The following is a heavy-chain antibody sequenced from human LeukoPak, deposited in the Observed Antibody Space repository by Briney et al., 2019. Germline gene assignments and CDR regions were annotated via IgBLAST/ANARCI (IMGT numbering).Heavy chain of an antibody. J-gene: IGHJ5*02. CDR1: GYTFTSYG. CDR3: ARDGPDVDCSGGSCYSGS. D-gene: IGHD2-15*01. Sequence: ASVKVSCKASGYTFTSYGISWVRQAPGQGLEWMGWISAYNGNTNYAQKLQGRVTMTTDTSTSTAYMEPRSLRSDDTAVYYCARDGPDVDCSGGSCYSGSWGQGTLVTVSS. V-gene: IGHV1-18*04. CDR2: ISAYNGNT.